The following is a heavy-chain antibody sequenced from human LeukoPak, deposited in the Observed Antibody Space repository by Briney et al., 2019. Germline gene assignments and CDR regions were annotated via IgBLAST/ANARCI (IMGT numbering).Heavy chain of an antibody. CDR3: AREYQGP. CDR2: IYSGGST. Sequence: GGSLRLSCAASGFNFDDYGMSWVRQAPGKGLEWVSVIYSGGSTYYADSVKGRFTISRDNSKNTLYLQMNSLRAEDTAVYYCAREYQGPWGQGTLVTVSS. D-gene: IGHD2-2*01. V-gene: IGHV3-66*02. CDR1: GFNFDDYG. J-gene: IGHJ5*02.